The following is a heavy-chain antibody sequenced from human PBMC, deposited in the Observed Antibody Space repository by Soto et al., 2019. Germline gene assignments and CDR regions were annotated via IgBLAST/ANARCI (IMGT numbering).Heavy chain of an antibody. J-gene: IGHJ5*02. CDR3: TRDASRDSSARGWFDP. V-gene: IGHV3-21*01. D-gene: IGHD6-13*01. Sequence: GGSLRLSCAASGFTFRSFTMNWVRQAPGKGLEWVSTISSNSAYIYYTDALRGRFTISRDNAKNSLHLQMNSLRAEDTAVYSCTRDASRDSSARGWFDPWGPGTRVTVSS. CDR2: ISSNSAYI. CDR1: GFTFRSFT.